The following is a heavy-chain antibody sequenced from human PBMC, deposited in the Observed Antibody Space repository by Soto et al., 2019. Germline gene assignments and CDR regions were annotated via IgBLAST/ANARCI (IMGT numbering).Heavy chain of an antibody. V-gene: IGHV3-33*01. Sequence: LRLSCAASGFTFSSYGMHWVRQAPGKGLEWVAVIWYDGSNKYYADSVKGRFTISRDNSKNTLYLQMNSLRAEDTAVYYCARGYYYDSSGYYPNYYYGMDVWGQGTTVTVSS. J-gene: IGHJ6*02. CDR1: GFTFSSYG. CDR3: ARGYYYDSSGYYPNYYYGMDV. CDR2: IWYDGSNK. D-gene: IGHD3-22*01.